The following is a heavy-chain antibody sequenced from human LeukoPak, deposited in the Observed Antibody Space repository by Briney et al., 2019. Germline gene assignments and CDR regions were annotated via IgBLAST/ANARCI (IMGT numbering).Heavy chain of an antibody. V-gene: IGHV1-46*01. CDR2: IHPSGGNT. J-gene: IGHJ4*02. CDR1: GYTFTSNY. Sequence: RASVKVSCKASGYTFTSNYMHWVRQAPGQGLEWMEIIHPSGGNTNYAQKFQGRVAMARDTSTSTVYMELSSLRSEDTAIYYCARDCSSTRCQGPVFDNWGQGTLVTVSS. D-gene: IGHD2-2*01. CDR3: ARDCSSTRCQGPVFDN.